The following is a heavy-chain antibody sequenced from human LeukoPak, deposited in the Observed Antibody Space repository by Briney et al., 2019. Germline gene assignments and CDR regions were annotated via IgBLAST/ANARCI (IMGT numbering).Heavy chain of an antibody. V-gene: IGHV4-34*01. CDR3: AREGGPYRPLDY. Sequence: SETLSLTCAVYGGSFSGYCWNWIRQPPGKGLEWIGEIDHSGSSNYNPSLKSRVTISVDTSENHISLQLTSVTAADTAVYYCAREGGPYRPLDYSGQGTLVTVSS. CDR1: GGSFSGYC. CDR2: IDHSGSS. J-gene: IGHJ4*02.